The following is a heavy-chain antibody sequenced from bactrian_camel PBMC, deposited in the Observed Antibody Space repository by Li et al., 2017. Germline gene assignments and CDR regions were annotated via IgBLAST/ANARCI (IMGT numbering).Heavy chain of an antibody. V-gene: IGHV3S40*01. CDR2: FNSSGGNR. D-gene: IGHD5*01. CDR3: TRETQWVGYHEMAEY. J-gene: IGHJ4*01. CDR1: GFTFSRSP. Sequence: VQLVESGVGLVLPGGSLRLSCAVSGFTFSRSPMSWVRQAPGKALEWISDFNSSGGNRNYADSMKGRFISSRDNSKNTVYLQLNGLKSEDTAMYYCTRETQWVGYHEMAEYWGQGTQVTVS.